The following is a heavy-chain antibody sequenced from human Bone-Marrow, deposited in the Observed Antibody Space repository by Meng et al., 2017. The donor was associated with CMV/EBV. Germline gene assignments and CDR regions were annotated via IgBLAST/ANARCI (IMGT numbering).Heavy chain of an antibody. Sequence: GSLRLSCAVSGLTFPNAWMSWVRQSPGKGLEWIGSVYYSGRSNYASSLKSRVTISVDTSKNQFSLKLTSATAADSAVYYCVSGLGYWGQGTLVTVSS. V-gene: IGHV4-4*02. CDR1: GLTFPNAW. CDR3: VSGLGY. CDR2: VYYSGRS. D-gene: IGHD2/OR15-2a*01. J-gene: IGHJ4*02.